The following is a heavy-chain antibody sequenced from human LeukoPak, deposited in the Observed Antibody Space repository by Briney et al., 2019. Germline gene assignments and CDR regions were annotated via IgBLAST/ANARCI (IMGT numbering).Heavy chain of an antibody. CDR2: IYYSGNT. V-gene: IGHV4-34*01. CDR1: GGSFSGYY. D-gene: IGHD5-18*01. Sequence: NSSETLSLTCAVYGGSFSGYYWGWIRQPPGKGLEWIGSIYYSGNTYYNASLKSQVSISIDTSKNQFSLKLSSVTAADTAVYYCARDRYRGYSYGYVDYWGQGTLVTVSS. CDR3: ARDRYRGYSYGYVDY. J-gene: IGHJ4*02.